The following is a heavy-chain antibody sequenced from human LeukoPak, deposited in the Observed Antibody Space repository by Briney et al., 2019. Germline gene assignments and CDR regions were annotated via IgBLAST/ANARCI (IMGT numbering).Heavy chain of an antibody. J-gene: IGHJ4*02. V-gene: IGHV3-30-3*01. CDR2: ISYDGYDK. CDR1: RFTFNEYA. Sequence: GGSLRLSCAASRFTFNEYAMHWVRQTPGKGLEWVALISYDGYDKSYADSVRGRFTISRDNSKNTLNLQMDSLRSEDTAVYYCARDVMITMVRGVIRNWGQGTLVTVSS. CDR3: ARDVMITMVRGVIRN. D-gene: IGHD3-10*01.